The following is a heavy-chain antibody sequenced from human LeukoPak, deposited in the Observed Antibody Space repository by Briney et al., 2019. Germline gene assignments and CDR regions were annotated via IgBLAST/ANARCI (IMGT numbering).Heavy chain of an antibody. CDR2: ISWNSDRT. CDR3: VKDRGAFGELLWVDY. Sequence: QAGGSLRLPCAASGFTFDECAMHWVRQAPGKAVEWVSGISWNSDRTAYADSVKGRFTISRDNAKNSLHLQMNSLRPEDMALYYCVKDRGAFGELLWVDYWGQGTLVTVSS. V-gene: IGHV3-9*03. D-gene: IGHD3-10*01. J-gene: IGHJ4*02. CDR1: GFTFDECA.